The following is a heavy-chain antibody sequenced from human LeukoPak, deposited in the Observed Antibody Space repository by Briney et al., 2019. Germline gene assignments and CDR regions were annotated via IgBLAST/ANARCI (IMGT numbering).Heavy chain of an antibody. D-gene: IGHD3-16*02. CDR3: ARDLRYDYVWGIYRPGYMDV. CDR2: ISYDGSNK. Sequence: GGSLRLSCAASGFTFSSYAMHWVRQAPGKGLEWVAVISYDGSNKYYADSVKGRFTISRDNSKNTLYLQMNSLRAEDTAVYYCARDLRYDYVWGIYRPGYMDVWGKGTTVTVSS. CDR1: GFTFSSYA. J-gene: IGHJ6*03. V-gene: IGHV3-30*04.